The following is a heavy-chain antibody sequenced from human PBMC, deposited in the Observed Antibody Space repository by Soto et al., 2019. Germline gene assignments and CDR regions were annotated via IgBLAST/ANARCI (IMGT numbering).Heavy chain of an antibody. CDR2: SSVYNDNA. V-gene: IGHV1-18*01. CDR3: ATTRGGKSFSYGMDI. Sequence: QFQLVQSGAEVRKPGASVKVSCKASNYTFNSYGITWVRQAPGQGLEWMGWSSVYNDNANYARKFQGRVTMTTDTSTTTAYMELRSLRSDDTGVYYCATTRGGKSFSYGMDIWGQGTTVTVSS. CDR1: NYTFNSYG. D-gene: IGHD3-16*01. J-gene: IGHJ6*02.